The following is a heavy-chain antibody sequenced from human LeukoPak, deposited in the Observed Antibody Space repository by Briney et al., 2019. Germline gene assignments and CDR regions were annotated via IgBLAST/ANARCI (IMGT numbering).Heavy chain of an antibody. Sequence: SSETLSLTCAVYGGSFSGYYWSWIRQPPGKGLEWIGEINHSGSTNYNPSLKSRVTISVDTSKNQFSLKLSSVTAADTAVYYCARGSYGYYSGPHNWFDPWGQGTLVTVSS. CDR2: INHSGST. CDR1: GGSFSGYY. CDR3: ARGSYGYYSGPHNWFDP. J-gene: IGHJ5*02. V-gene: IGHV4-34*01. D-gene: IGHD5-18*01.